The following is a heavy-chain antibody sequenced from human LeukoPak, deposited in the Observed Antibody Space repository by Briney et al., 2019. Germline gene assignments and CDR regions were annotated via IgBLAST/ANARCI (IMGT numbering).Heavy chain of an antibody. J-gene: IGHJ4*02. CDR1: GGSISSGGYS. Sequence: ETLSLTCAVSGGSISSGGYSWSWVRQAPGKGLEWVSAITGSGGSTYHADSVKGRFTISRDNSKNTLYLQMTSLRAEDTAVYYCAKGIYGSGSYDFDYWGQGTLVTVSS. D-gene: IGHD3-10*01. CDR3: AKGIYGSGSYDFDY. CDR2: ITGSGGST. V-gene: IGHV3-23*01.